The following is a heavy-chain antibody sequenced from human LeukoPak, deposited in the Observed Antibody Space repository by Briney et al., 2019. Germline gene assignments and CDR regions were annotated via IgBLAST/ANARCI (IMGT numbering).Heavy chain of an antibody. CDR2: ISAYNGNT. Sequence: ASVKVSCKASGYTFTSYGISWVRQAPGQGLEWMGWISAYNGNTNYAQKLQGRVTMTTDTSTSTAYMELRSLRSDDTAVYYCARALQPTYYDILTGYPDVYYYYGMDVWGQGTTVTVSS. V-gene: IGHV1-18*01. CDR1: GYTFTSYG. D-gene: IGHD3-9*01. J-gene: IGHJ6*02. CDR3: ARALQPTYYDILTGYPDVYYYYGMDV.